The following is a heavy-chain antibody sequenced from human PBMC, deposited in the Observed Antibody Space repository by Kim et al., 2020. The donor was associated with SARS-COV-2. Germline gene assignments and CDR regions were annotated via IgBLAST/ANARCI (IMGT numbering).Heavy chain of an antibody. CDR2: IIPIFGTA. Sequence: SVKVSCKASGGTFSSYAISWVRQAPGQGLEWMGGIIPIFGTANYAQKFQGRVTITADESTSTAYMELSSLRSEDTAVYYCAGEGLGYCSGGSCYGADYWGQGTLVTVSS. CDR1: GGTFSSYA. CDR3: AGEGLGYCSGGSCYGADY. J-gene: IGHJ4*02. D-gene: IGHD2-15*01. V-gene: IGHV1-69*13.